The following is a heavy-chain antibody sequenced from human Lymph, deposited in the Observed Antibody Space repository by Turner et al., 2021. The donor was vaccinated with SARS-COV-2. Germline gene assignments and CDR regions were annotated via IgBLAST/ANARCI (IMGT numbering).Heavy chain of an antibody. D-gene: IGHD1-26*01. CDR3: ARGAAGEWYFDL. Sequence: QVQLVESGGGVVQPGRSLRLSCAASGFTFSSYGMYWVRQAPGKGLEWVAVIWYDGSNKYHADSVKGRFTISRDNSKNTLYLQMNSLRAEDTAVYYCARGAAGEWYFDLWGRGTLVTVSS. CDR1: GFTFSSYG. CDR2: IWYDGSNK. V-gene: IGHV3-33*01. J-gene: IGHJ2*01.